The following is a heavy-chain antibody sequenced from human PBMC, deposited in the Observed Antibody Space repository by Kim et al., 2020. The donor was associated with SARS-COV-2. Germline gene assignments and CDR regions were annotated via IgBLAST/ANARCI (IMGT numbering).Heavy chain of an antibody. D-gene: IGHD3-22*01. V-gene: IGHV3-23*01. CDR1: GFTFSSYA. CDR2: ISGSGGST. CDR3: AKDLYAYYYDSSGYYPGGFDY. Sequence: GGSLRLSCAASGFTFSSYAMSWVRQAPGKGLEWVSAISGSGGSTYYADSVKGRFTISRDNSKNTLYLQMNSLRAEDTAVYYCAKDLYAYYYDSSGYYPGGFDYWGQGTLVTVSS. J-gene: IGHJ4*02.